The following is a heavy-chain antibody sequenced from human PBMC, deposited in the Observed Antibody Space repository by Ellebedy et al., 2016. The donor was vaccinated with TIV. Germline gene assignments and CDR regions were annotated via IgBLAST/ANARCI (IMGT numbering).Heavy chain of an antibody. CDR2: IKQDGSIK. D-gene: IGHD2-2*01. Sequence: GESLKISXAASGFPFNSYWMSWVRQAPGKGLEWVANIKQDGSIKYYVDSVKGRFTISRDNAKNSLYLQMNSLRAEDTAVYYCARALGSNTSFWGQGTLVTVSS. J-gene: IGHJ4*02. CDR1: GFPFNSYW. V-gene: IGHV3-7*01. CDR3: ARALGSNTSF.